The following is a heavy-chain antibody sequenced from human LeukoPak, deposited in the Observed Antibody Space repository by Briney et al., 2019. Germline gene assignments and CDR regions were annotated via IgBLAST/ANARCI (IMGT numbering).Heavy chain of an antibody. CDR1: GFTFSSYW. CDR3: AKDRRAAAGIDY. D-gene: IGHD6-13*01. CDR2: INSDGSST. J-gene: IGHJ4*02. Sequence: PGGSLRLSCAASGFTFSSYWMHWVRQAPGKGLVWVSRINSDGSSTSYADSVKGRFTISRDNAKNTLYLQMNSLRAEDTAVYYCAKDRRAAAGIDYWGQGTLVTVSS. V-gene: IGHV3-74*01.